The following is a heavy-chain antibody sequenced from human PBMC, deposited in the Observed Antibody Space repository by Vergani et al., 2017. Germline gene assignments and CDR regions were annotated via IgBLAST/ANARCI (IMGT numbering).Heavy chain of an antibody. CDR3: ARIGPVLAYCGGDCYSGFDY. J-gene: IGHJ4*02. CDR1: GFTFSSYA. Sequence: EVQLLESGGGLVQPGGSLRLSCAASGFTFSSYAMSWVRHAPGKGLEWVSAISGSGGSTYDADSVKGRFTISRDKSKNTLYLQMNSLRAEDAAVDYCARIGPVLAYCGGDCYSGFDYWGQGTLVTVSS. CDR2: ISGSGGST. D-gene: IGHD2-21*01. V-gene: IGHV3-23*01.